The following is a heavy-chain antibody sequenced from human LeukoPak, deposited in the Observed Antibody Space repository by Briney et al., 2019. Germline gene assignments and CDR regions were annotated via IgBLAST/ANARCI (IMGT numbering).Heavy chain of an antibody. V-gene: IGHV3-9*01. Sequence: GGSLRLSCAASGFTFDDYAMHWVRQAPGKGLEWVSGISWNSGSIGYADSVKGRFTISRDNAKNSLYLQMNSLRAEDTALYYCAKDYYYDSSGSTWGYFDYWGQGTLVTVSS. CDR3: AKDYYYDSSGSTWGYFDY. CDR2: ISWNSGSI. J-gene: IGHJ4*02. D-gene: IGHD3-22*01. CDR1: GFTFDDYA.